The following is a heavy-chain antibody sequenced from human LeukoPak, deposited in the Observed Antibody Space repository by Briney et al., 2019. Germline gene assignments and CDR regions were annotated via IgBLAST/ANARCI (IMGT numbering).Heavy chain of an antibody. Sequence: ASVKFSCKASGYTFTSYYIHWVRQAPGQGLEWMGIINPSGGSTNYAQKFQGRVTMTRDTSTSTVYMELSSLRSDDTAVYYCARGPRITLVRGGQWYFYMDVWGKGTTVTVPS. V-gene: IGHV1-46*01. CDR3: ARGPRITLVRGGQWYFYMDV. CDR2: INPSGGST. J-gene: IGHJ6*03. CDR1: GYTFTSYY. D-gene: IGHD3-10*01.